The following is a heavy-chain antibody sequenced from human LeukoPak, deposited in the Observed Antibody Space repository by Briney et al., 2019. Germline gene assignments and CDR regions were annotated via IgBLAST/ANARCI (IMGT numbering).Heavy chain of an antibody. CDR2: INPNSGGT. CDR3: ARVSGYYRIYYYYYMDV. Sequence: ASVKVSCKASGYTFTGYYMHWVRQAPGQGLEWMGWINPNSGGTNYAQKFQGTVTMTRDTSISTAYMELSRLRSDDTAVYYCARVSGYYRIYYYYYMDVWGKGTTVTVSS. CDR1: GYTFTGYY. V-gene: IGHV1-2*02. J-gene: IGHJ6*03. D-gene: IGHD3-3*01.